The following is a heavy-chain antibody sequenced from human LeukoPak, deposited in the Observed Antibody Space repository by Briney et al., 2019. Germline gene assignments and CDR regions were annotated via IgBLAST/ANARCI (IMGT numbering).Heavy chain of an antibody. Sequence: GGSLRLSCAASGFTFSSYAMHWVRQAPGKGLEWVAVISYDGSNKYYADSVKGRFTISRDNSKNTLYLQMNNPRVEDTAIHYCARVHDTTGYYHYFDSWGQGTLVTVSS. CDR2: ISYDGSNK. D-gene: IGHD3-9*01. CDR3: ARVHDTTGYYHYFDS. CDR1: GFTFSSYA. J-gene: IGHJ4*02. V-gene: IGHV3-30*04.